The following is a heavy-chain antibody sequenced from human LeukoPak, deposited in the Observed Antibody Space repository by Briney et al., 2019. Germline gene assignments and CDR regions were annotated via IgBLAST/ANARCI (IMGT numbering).Heavy chain of an antibody. CDR3: ARGGGSYFYEMDY. D-gene: IGHD1-26*01. CDR2: FYYTGST. V-gene: IGHV4-39*07. CDR1: GGSISSNGYY. J-gene: IGHJ4*02. Sequence: SETLSLTCTVSGGSISSNGYYRGWVRPPPGEGVGWIGSFYYTGSTFYNPSLKSRVTISVDTSNNQFSLKLSSVTAADTAVYYCARGGGSYFYEMDYWGQGTLVTVSS.